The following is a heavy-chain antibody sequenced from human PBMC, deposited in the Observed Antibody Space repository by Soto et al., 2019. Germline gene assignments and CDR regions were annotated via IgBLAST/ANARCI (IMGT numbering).Heavy chain of an antibody. D-gene: IGHD1-26*01. CDR3: ARGREGGELTGGWYFDY. CDR2: IYHSGST. Sequence: QLQLQESGSGLVKPSQTLSLTCAVSGGSISSGGYSWSWIRQPPGKGLEWIGYIYHSGSTYYNPSLKSRVTISVDRSKNQFSLKLSSVTAADTAVYYCARGREGGELTGGWYFDYWGQGTLVTVSS. CDR1: GGSISSGGYS. V-gene: IGHV4-30-2*01. J-gene: IGHJ4*02.